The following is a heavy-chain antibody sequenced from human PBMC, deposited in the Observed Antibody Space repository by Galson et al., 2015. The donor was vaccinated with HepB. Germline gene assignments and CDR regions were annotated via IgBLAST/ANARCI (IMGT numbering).Heavy chain of an antibody. CDR2: ISYDGSNK. CDR1: GFTLSSYA. V-gene: IGHV3-30-3*01. Sequence: SLRLSCAASGFTLSSYAMHWVRQAPGKGLEWVAVISYDGSNKYYADSVKGRFTISRDNSKNTLYLQMTSLRAEDTAVYYCARDGYPYYDFDFSMDVWGQGTTVTVSS. CDR3: ARDGYPYYDFDFSMDV. D-gene: IGHD3-3*01. J-gene: IGHJ6*02.